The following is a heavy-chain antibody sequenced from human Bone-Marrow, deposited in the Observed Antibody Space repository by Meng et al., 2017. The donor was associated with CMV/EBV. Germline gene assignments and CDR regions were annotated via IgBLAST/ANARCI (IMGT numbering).Heavy chain of an antibody. Sequence: GGSLRLSCGASGFTFSTYDIHWVRQPPGKGLDWVAFIPYDVSYEYYADSVKGRFTISRDNSKNALYLQINSLRAEDTALYYCAKHHRGYSAINYWGHGPL. CDR3: AKHHRGYSAINY. CDR1: GFTFSTYD. J-gene: IGHJ4*01. D-gene: IGHD5-12*01. V-gene: IGHV3-30*02. CDR2: IPYDVSYE.